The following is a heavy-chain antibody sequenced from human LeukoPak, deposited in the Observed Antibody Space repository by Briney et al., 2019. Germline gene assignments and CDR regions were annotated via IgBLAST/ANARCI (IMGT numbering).Heavy chain of an antibody. J-gene: IGHJ4*02. CDR2: IDTDGSST. D-gene: IGHD3-22*01. V-gene: IGHV3-74*01. Sequence: SGGSLRLSCAVSGFTFSSYWMHWVRQAPGKGLVWVSRIDTDGSSTTYADSTKGRFTVSRDNAKNTLYLQMNSLRAEDTAVYYCARDIPGSGYSFDYWGQGTLVTVSS. CDR1: GFTFSSYW. CDR3: ARDIPGSGYSFDY.